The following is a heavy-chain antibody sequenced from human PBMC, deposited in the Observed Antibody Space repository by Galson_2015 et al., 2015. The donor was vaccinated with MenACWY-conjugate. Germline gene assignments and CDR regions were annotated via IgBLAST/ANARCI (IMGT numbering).Heavy chain of an antibody. J-gene: IGHJ4*02. CDR2: MSLSGTTR. CDR1: GFSISTYN. V-gene: IGHV3-48*04. CDR3: ARDISYGAYDN. D-gene: IGHD4-17*01. Sequence: SLRLSCAASGFSISTYNINWLRQAPGKGLEWVSYMSLSGTTRYYADSVKGRFTVSRDNVKKSLFLQMNSLRVEDTAVYYCARDISYGAYDNWGQGTLVTVSS.